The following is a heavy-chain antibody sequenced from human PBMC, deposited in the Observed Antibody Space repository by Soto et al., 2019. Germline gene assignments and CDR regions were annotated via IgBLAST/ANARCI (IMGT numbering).Heavy chain of an antibody. CDR2: VHHSGNT. CDR1: GGSISSGGFS. V-gene: IGHV4-30-2*01. J-gene: IGHJ3*01. Sequence: QLQLQESGSRLVKPSQTLSLTCAVSGGSISSGGFSWNWIRQPPGKGLEWIGYVHHSGNTYYNPSLKSRVDISLGRSKNQFSLKLNSVTAADTAVYYCARNWGYCSTSSCREPAFDVWGQGTVVTVSS. D-gene: IGHD2-2*01. CDR3: ARNWGYCSTSSCREPAFDV.